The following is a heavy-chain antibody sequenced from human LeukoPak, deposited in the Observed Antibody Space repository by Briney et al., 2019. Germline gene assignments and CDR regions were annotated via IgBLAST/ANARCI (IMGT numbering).Heavy chain of an antibody. D-gene: IGHD6-13*01. CDR1: GLTFSSSW. J-gene: IGHJ4*02. CDR3: ARETGYSTSWYAYYFDY. V-gene: IGHV3-7*03. CDR2: INPDGNKK. Sequence: PGGSLRLSCAVSGLTFSSSWMDWVRQAPGKGLEWVASINPDGNKKYSADSVKGRFTISRGNAENSLYLQMNSLRVEDTAMYYCARETGYSTSWYAYYFDYWGQGTLVTVAS.